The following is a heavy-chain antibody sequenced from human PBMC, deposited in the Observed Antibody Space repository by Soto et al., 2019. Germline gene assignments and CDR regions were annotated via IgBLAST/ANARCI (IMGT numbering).Heavy chain of an antibody. V-gene: IGHV5-51*01. CDR1: GYTFTKFW. Sequence: GESLKISCNGSGYTFTKFWVAWVRQMPWKGLELMGFIYPADSDTKYSQSFQSQVTISADKSSNTAYLQWSGLRASDTAMYFCARRHFDSNNYFYYDTWGQGTLVTVSS. CDR3: ARRHFDSNNYFYYDT. CDR2: IYPADSDT. J-gene: IGHJ5*02. D-gene: IGHD3-22*01.